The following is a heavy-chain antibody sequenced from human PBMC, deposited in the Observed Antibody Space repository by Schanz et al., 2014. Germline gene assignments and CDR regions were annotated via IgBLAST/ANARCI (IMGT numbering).Heavy chain of an antibody. J-gene: IGHJ3*02. Sequence: EVQLVESGGGLVQPGGSLRLSCAASGFTFSGYAMSWVRQAPGKGLEWVSSISGGGGSTRYGDSLRGRFYISRDNSKNTLYLQMSSLRGDDTAMYYCAKRCSSTSCSHGAFDIWGQGTMVTVSS. CDR2: ISGGGGST. CDR1: GFTFSGYA. V-gene: IGHV3-23*04. D-gene: IGHD2-2*01. CDR3: AKRCSSTSCSHGAFDI.